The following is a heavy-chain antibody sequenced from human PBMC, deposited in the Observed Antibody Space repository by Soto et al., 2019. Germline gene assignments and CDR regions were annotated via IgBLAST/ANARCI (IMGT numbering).Heavy chain of an antibody. D-gene: IGHD6-19*01. Sequence: QVQLQESGPGLVKPSETLSLTCTVSGGSISSYYWSWIRQPTGKGLEWRGYIYYSGRTNYNPSLSSLVTISVDTSKHQCALKLSFVTAADTAVYYCARYWLDHYFDYWGQGTLVTVAS. CDR1: GGSISSYY. J-gene: IGHJ4*02. CDR2: IYYSGRT. CDR3: ARYWLDHYFDY. V-gene: IGHV4-59*01.